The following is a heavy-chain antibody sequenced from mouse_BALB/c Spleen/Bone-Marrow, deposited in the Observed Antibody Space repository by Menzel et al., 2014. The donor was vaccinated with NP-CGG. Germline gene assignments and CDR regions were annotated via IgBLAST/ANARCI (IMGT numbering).Heavy chain of an antibody. J-gene: IGHJ2*01. D-gene: IGHD2-13*01. CDR3: AKRGDYGYFDY. CDR1: GFSLTSYG. V-gene: IGHV2-5-1*01. Sequence: QVQLQQSGPSLVQPSQSLSITCTVSGFSLTSYGVHWVRQSPGKGLEWLGEIWRGGSTDYNAAFMSRLSITKDNSKSQFFFKMNSLQADDAAIYHCAKRGDYGYFDYWGQGTTLTVSS. CDR2: IWRGGST.